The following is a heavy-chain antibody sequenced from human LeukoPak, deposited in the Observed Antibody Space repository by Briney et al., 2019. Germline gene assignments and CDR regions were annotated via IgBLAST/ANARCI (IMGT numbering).Heavy chain of an antibody. D-gene: IGHD6-13*01. Sequence: GGSLRLSCAASGFTFSSYGMHWVRQAPGKGLEWLAVISYDGNNKNHGDSVKGRFTISRDNAKNSLYLQMNSLRAEDTAVYYCAREGGRSSSWYFDCWGQGTLVTVSS. CDR1: GFTFSSYG. CDR3: AREGGRSSSWYFDC. J-gene: IGHJ4*02. CDR2: ISYDGNNK. V-gene: IGHV3-30*03.